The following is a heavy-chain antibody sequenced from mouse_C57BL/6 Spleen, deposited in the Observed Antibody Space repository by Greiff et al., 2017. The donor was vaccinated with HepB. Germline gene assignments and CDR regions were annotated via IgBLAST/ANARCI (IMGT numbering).Heavy chain of an antibody. CDR2: ISNGGGST. CDR1: GFTFSDYY. J-gene: IGHJ4*01. CDR3: ARRHYGNYLGY. V-gene: IGHV5-12*01. D-gene: IGHD2-1*01. Sequence: EVHLVESGGGLVQPGGSLKLSCAASGFTFSDYYMYWVRQTPEKRLEWVAYISNGGGSTYYPDTVKGRFTISRDNAKNTLYLQMSRLKSEDTAMYYCARRHYGNYLGYWGQGTSVTVSS.